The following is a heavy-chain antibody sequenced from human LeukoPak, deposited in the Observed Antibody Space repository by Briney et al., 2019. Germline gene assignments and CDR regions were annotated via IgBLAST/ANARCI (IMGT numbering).Heavy chain of an antibody. J-gene: IGHJ4*02. V-gene: IGHV3-30*02. CDR2: IRYDGSNK. D-gene: IGHD1-26*01. CDR1: GFGFSSYG. CDR3: AKDSRRNSGSYVFDY. Sequence: GGSLRLSCEASGFGFSSYGMHWVRQAPGKGLKGVAFIRYDGSNKYYADSVKGRFTISRDNSKNTLYLQMNSLRAEDTTVYYCAKDSRRNSGSYVFDYWGQGTLVTVSS.